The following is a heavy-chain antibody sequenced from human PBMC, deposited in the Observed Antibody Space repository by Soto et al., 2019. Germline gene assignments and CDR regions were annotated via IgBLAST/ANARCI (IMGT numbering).Heavy chain of an antibody. D-gene: IGHD6-13*01. V-gene: IGHV3-53*01. Sequence: LRLSCAASGFTVSSNYMSWVRQAPGKGLEWVSVIYSGGSTYYADSVKGRFTISRDNSKNTLYLQMNSLRAEDTAVYYCARDLFSPAAGLYGMDVWGQGTTVTVSS. J-gene: IGHJ6*02. CDR3: ARDLFSPAAGLYGMDV. CDR1: GFTVSSNY. CDR2: IYSGGST.